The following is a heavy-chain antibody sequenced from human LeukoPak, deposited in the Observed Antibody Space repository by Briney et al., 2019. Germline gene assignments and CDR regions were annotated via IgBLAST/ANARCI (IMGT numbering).Heavy chain of an antibody. J-gene: IGHJ5*02. D-gene: IGHD1-14*01. CDR2: INHSGST. Sequence: SETLSLTCAVYGGSFSGYYWSWIRQPPGKGLEWIGEINHSGSTNYNPSLKSRVTISVDTSKNQFSLKLSSVTAADTAVYYCARYHFGIANWFDPWGQGTLVTVSS. V-gene: IGHV4-34*01. CDR1: GGSFSGYY. CDR3: ARYHFGIANWFDP.